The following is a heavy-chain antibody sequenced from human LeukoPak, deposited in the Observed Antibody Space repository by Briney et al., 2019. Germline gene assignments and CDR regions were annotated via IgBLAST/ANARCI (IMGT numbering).Heavy chain of an antibody. D-gene: IGHD3-3*01. CDR2: VDPEDGET. J-gene: IGHJ6*03. CDR3: ASLSDFWSGHYYYYYMDV. V-gene: IGHV1-69-2*01. CDR1: GYTFTDYY. Sequence: ASVKVSCKVSGYTFTDYYMHWVQQAPGKGLEWMGLVDPEDGETMYAEKFQGRVTITADTSTDTAYMELSSLRSEDTAVYYCASLSDFWSGHYYYYYMDVWGKGTTVTVSS.